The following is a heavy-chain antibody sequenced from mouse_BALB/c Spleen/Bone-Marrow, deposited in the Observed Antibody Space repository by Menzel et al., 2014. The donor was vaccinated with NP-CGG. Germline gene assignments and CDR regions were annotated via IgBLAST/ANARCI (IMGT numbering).Heavy chain of an antibody. CDR3: ARLSYYGRFAY. CDR2: INPGSSTI. D-gene: IGHD1-1*01. Sequence: EVKVVESGGGLVQPGGSLKLSCAASGFDFSRYWMSWVRQAPGKGLEWIGEINPGSSTINYTPSRKDKFIISRDNAKNTLYLQMSKVRSEDTALYYCARLSYYGRFAYWSQGTLVTVSA. J-gene: IGHJ3*01. CDR1: GFDFSRYW. V-gene: IGHV4-1*02.